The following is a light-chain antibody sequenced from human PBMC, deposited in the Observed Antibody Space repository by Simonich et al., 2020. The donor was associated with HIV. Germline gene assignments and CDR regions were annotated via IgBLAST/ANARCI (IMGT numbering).Light chain of an antibody. V-gene: IGKV3-15*01. J-gene: IGKJ2*01. CDR1: QSVSSN. CDR3: QQYNNWPLL. Sequence: EILMTQSPATLSVSPGERATLSCRASQSVSSNLAWYQQKLGQAPRLLIYGTSTRATGIPARFSGSGSGTEFTLTISSMQSEDFAIYYCQQYNNWPLLFGQGTKVEIK. CDR2: GTS.